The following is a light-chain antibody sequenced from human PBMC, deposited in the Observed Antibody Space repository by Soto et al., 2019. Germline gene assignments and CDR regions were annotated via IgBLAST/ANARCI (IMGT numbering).Light chain of an antibody. CDR1: QTLLRGY. J-gene: IGKJ1*01. Sequence: EVTLTQSPATVSVSPGETATLSFGASQTLLRGYLAWYQQRHGLAPRLIIYDVSRRATGIPDRFSGSGSGTDFTLSISRVEPEDFAVYYCQNYDGSWTFGQGTKVDI. CDR3: QNYDGSWT. CDR2: DVS. V-gene: IGKV3D-20*01.